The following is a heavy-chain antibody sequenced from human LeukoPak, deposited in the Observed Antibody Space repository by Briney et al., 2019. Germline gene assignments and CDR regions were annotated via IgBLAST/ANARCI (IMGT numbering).Heavy chain of an antibody. Sequence: GASVKVSCKASGYTFTGDYMHWVRQAPGQGLEWMGWINPNSGGTNYAQKFQGRVTMTRDTSISTAYMELSRLRSDDTAVYYCARARGYCSGGSCYTNWFDPWGQGTLVTVSS. J-gene: IGHJ5*02. CDR2: INPNSGGT. D-gene: IGHD2-15*01. V-gene: IGHV1-2*02. CDR3: ARARGYCSGGSCYTNWFDP. CDR1: GYTFTGDY.